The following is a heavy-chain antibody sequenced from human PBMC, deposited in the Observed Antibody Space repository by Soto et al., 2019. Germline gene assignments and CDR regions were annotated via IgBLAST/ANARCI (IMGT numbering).Heavy chain of an antibody. Sequence: QVQLVESGGDVVQPGRSLRLSCAASGFTFNSYGMHWVRQGPGNGLEWVAFISYDSTKTYDADSVKGRFTMSRDNSNSALYVQMNSLTGQDTPVYYCARTRSAWTDFHYYSLDVWGQGTTVTVSS. D-gene: IGHD1-1*01. J-gene: IGHJ6*02. V-gene: IGHV3-30*03. CDR3: ARTRSAWTDFHYYSLDV. CDR2: ISYDSTKT. CDR1: GFTFNSYG.